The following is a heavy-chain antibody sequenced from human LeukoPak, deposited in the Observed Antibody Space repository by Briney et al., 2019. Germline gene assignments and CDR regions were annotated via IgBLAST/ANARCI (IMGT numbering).Heavy chain of an antibody. CDR2: ISAYNGNT. CDR1: GYTFTGYY. Sequence: ASVMVSCKASGYTFTGYYMHWVRQAPGQGLEWMGWISAYNGNTNYAQKLQGRVTMTTDTSTSTAYMELRSLRSDDTAVYYCARGLAAAGVDYYYYYGMDVWGQGTTVTVSS. D-gene: IGHD6-13*01. V-gene: IGHV1-18*04. CDR3: ARGLAAAGVDYYYYYGMDV. J-gene: IGHJ6*02.